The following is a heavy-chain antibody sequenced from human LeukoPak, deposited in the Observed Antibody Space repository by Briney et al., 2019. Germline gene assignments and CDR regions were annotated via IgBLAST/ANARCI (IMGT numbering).Heavy chain of an antibody. CDR2: ISYDGSDK. Sequence: GGSLRLSCAASGFTFSSYGMHWVRQAPGKGLEWVAVISYDGSDKYYADSVKGRFTISRDNSKNTLYLQMNSLRAEDTAVYYCAKFFTGEYVRAFDVWGQGTMVTVSS. D-gene: IGHD3-10*02. V-gene: IGHV3-30*18. J-gene: IGHJ3*01. CDR3: AKFFTGEYVRAFDV. CDR1: GFTFSSYG.